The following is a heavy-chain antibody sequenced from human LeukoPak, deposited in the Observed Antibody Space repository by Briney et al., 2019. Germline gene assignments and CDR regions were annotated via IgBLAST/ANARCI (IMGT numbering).Heavy chain of an antibody. J-gene: IGHJ3*01. V-gene: IGHV4-4*07. CDR1: GGSISSYY. CDR2: IHSSGST. CDR3: ARDDRDAFDF. Sequence: PSETLSLTCTVSGGSISSYYWGWIRQPAGKALEWIGRIHSSGSTNYNPSLKSRVTISVDTSKTQFSLKLTSVTAADTAVYYCARDDRDAFDFWGQGTMVTVS.